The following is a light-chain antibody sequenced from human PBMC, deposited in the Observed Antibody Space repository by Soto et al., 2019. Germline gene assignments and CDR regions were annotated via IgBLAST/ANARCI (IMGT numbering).Light chain of an antibody. Sequence: QSALTQSASVSGSPGQSITISCTGTSSDVGGYNYVSWYQHHPGKAPKLLIYEVSNRPSGVSNRFSGSKSGNTASLTISGLLAEDEADYYCGSYTNRSTPFVFGSGTKLTVL. CDR2: EVS. CDR3: GSYTNRSTPFV. V-gene: IGLV2-14*01. CDR1: SSDVGGYNY. J-gene: IGLJ1*01.